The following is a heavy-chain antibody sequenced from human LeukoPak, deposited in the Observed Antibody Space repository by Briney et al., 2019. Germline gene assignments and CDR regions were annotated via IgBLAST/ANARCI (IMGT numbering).Heavy chain of an antibody. V-gene: IGHV1-2*02. CDR2: IIPNRGAT. J-gene: IGHJ5*02. D-gene: IGHD3-10*01. CDR3: ARSEGVTVLRGLIYHYNWLDP. Sequence: ASLQVSCKASGYTFTGYYIHWVRQAPGQGLEWMGWIIPNRGATSSAQKFQGRVTMTRDTSITTAYMELSRLTFDDTAVYYCARSEGVTVLRGLIYHYNWLDPWGQGTLVTVSS. CDR1: GYTFTGYY.